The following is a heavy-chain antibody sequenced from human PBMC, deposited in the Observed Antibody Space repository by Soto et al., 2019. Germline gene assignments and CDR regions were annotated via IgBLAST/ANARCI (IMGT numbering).Heavy chain of an antibody. J-gene: IGHJ4*02. CDR1: GGSISSGGYY. CDR2: IYYSGST. D-gene: IGHD6-13*01. CDR3: ARTPIASSSWYRYYFDY. Sequence: SETLSLTCTVSGGSISSGGYYWSWIRQHPGKGLEWIGYIYYSGSTYYNPSLKSRVTISVDTSKNQFSLKLSSVTAADTAVYYCARTPIASSSWYRYYFDYWGQGTLVTVS. V-gene: IGHV4-31*03.